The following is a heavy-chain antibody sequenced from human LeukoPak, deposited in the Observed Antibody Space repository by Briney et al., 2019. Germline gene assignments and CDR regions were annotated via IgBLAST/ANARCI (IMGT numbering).Heavy chain of an antibody. CDR2: INHSGST. V-gene: IGHV4-34*01. Sequence: SETLSLTCAVYGGSFSGYYWSWICQPPGKGLEWIGEINHSGSTNYNPSLKSRVTISVDTSKNQFSLKLSSVTAADTAVYYCARGRPPYYFDYWGQGTLVTVSS. J-gene: IGHJ4*02. CDR3: ARGRPPYYFDY. CDR1: GGSFSGYY.